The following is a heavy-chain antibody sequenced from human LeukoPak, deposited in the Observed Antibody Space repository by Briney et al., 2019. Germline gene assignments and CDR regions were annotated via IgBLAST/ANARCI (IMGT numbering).Heavy chain of an antibody. CDR3: AKVPIVVVPAAIGWFDP. V-gene: IGHV3-23*01. Sequence: GSLRLSCAASGFTFSSYAMSWVRQAPGKGLEWVSAISGSGGSTYYADSVKGRFTISRDNSKNTLYLQMNSLRAEDTAVYYCAKVPIVVVPAAIGWFDPWGQGTLVTVSS. CDR1: GFTFSSYA. CDR2: ISGSGGST. J-gene: IGHJ5*02. D-gene: IGHD2-2*01.